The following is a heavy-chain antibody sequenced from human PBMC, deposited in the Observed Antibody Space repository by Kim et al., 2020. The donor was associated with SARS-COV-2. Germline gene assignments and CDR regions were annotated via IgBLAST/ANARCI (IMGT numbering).Heavy chain of an antibody. D-gene: IGHD6-19*01. CDR3: ARLGSGWSGFDY. Sequence: GESLKISCKGSGYSFTSYWISWVRQMPGKGLEWMGRIDPSDSYTNYSPSFQGHVTISADKSSSTAYLQWSSLKASATAMYYCARLGSGWSGFDYWGQGTLVTVSS. J-gene: IGHJ4*02. CDR2: IDPSDSYT. V-gene: IGHV5-10-1*01. CDR1: GYSFTSYW.